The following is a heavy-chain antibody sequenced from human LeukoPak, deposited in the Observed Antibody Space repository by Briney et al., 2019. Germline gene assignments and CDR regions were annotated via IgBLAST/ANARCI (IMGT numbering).Heavy chain of an antibody. CDR1: GGSISSGGYY. D-gene: IGHD4-17*01. CDR2: IYYSGTA. CDR3: ARFSNDHGVKFDY. Sequence: PSETLSLTCTVSGGSISSGGYYWSWVGQHPEKGLEWIGYIYYSGTAYYNPSLKSRVTMSVDTSKNQFSLKLDSVTAADTAVYYCARFSNDHGVKFDYWGQGTLVTVSS. V-gene: IGHV4-31*03. J-gene: IGHJ4*02.